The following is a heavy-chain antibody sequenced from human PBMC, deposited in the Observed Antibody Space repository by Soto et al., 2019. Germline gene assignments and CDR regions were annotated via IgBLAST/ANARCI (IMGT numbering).Heavy chain of an antibody. CDR1: GGTFSRHA. CDR2: IIPIVDAT. J-gene: IGHJ3*01. D-gene: IGHD4-17*01. Sequence: QVQLVQSGTEVKKPGSSVKVSCKASGGTFSRHAVSWVRQAPGQGLEWMGAIIPIVDATNDAQKFQDRVTIASDESTNTVYMELRSLRSEDPAVYFCAPPPPNDNGGPDAFAVWGQGTMVIVS. V-gene: IGHV1-69*05. CDR3: APPPPNDNGGPDAFAV.